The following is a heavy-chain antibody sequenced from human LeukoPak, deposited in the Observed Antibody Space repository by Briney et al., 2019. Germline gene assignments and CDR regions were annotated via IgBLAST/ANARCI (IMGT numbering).Heavy chain of an antibody. V-gene: IGHV3-7*01. D-gene: IGHD3-22*01. J-gene: IGHJ4*02. CDR2: IKQDGSEK. CDR1: GFTFSSYW. Sequence: PGGSLRLSCAASGFTFSSYWMSWVRQAPGKGLEWVANIKQDGSEKYYVDSVKGRFTISRDNSKNTLYLQMNSLRAEDTAVYYCARDIVPNYYDSSALGYWGQGTLVTVSS. CDR3: ARDIVPNYYDSSALGY.